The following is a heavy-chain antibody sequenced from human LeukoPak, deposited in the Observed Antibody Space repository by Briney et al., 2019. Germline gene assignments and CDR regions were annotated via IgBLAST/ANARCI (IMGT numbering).Heavy chain of an antibody. CDR1: GASIGTCDCY. J-gene: IGHJ4*02. Sequence: SEPPSLTCTVSGASIGTCDCYWGWIRQPPGRGLEWTVSAYPTGRADYNPSVKSRVTISVDTSKNQFSLQLTSVTAADTAIYYCARHPAFWGQGPLVTVPS. V-gene: IGHV4-39*01. CDR3: ARHPAF. CDR2: AYPTGRA.